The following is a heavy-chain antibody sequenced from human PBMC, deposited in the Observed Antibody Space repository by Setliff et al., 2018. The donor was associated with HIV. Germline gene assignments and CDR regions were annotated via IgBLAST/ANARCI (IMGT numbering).Heavy chain of an antibody. Sequence: GASVKVSCKASGGTFGSYAISWVRQAPGQGLEWMGGIIPIFGTANYAQKFQGRVTITTDESTSTAYMELSSLRSEDTAVYYCARPPSYNWNFLPYFDYWGQGTLVTVSS. CDR2: IIPIFGTA. CDR1: GGTFGSYA. D-gene: IGHD1-7*01. V-gene: IGHV1-69*05. J-gene: IGHJ4*02. CDR3: ARPPSYNWNFLPYFDY.